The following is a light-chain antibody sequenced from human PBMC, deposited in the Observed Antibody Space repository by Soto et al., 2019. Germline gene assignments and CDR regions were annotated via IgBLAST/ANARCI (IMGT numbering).Light chain of an antibody. Sequence: DIQMTQSPSSLSASVGVRVTITCRASQSISSYLNWYQQKPGKAPKLLIYAASSLQSGVPSRFSGSGSGTDFTLTISSLQPEDFATYYCQQSHSTPYTFGQGTKLEIK. J-gene: IGKJ2*01. V-gene: IGKV1-39*01. CDR1: QSISSY. CDR2: AAS. CDR3: QQSHSTPYT.